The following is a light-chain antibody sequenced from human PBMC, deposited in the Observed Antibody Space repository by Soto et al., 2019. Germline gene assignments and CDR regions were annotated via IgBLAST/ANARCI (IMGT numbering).Light chain of an antibody. CDR3: SSYTSSNTVL. V-gene: IGLV2-14*01. CDR1: SSDVGGYNY. J-gene: IGLJ2*01. CDR2: EVS. Sequence: QSALTQPASVSGSPGQAITISCTGTSSDVGGYNYVSWYQHYPGKAPKLMIYEVSDRPSGVSNHFSGSKSGNTASLTISGLQPEDEADYYCSSYTSSNTVLFGGGTKLTVL.